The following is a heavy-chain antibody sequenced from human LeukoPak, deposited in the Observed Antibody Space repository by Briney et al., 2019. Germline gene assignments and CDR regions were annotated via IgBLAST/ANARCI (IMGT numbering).Heavy chain of an antibody. D-gene: IGHD6-6*01. CDR3: ARDLIAVRPNWFDP. Sequence: ASVKVSCKASGYTFFTGFISWVRQAPGQGLEWMGWISAYNGNTNYAQKLQGRVTMTTDTSTSTAYLELRSLRSDDTTVYYCARDLIAVRPNWFDPWGQGTLVTVSS. J-gene: IGHJ5*02. CDR2: ISAYNGNT. CDR1: GYTFFTGF. V-gene: IGHV1-18*01.